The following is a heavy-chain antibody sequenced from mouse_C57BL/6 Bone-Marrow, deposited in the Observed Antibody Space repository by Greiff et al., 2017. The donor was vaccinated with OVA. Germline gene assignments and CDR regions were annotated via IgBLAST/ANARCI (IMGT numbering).Heavy chain of an antibody. CDR1: GYTFTDYY. J-gene: IGHJ1*03. V-gene: IGHV1-19*01. D-gene: IGHD1-1*01. CDR3: ANYGSSPPYFDV. Sequence: EVQLQQSGPVLVKPGASVKMSCKASGYTFTDYYMNWVKQSHGKSLEWIGVINPYNGGTSYNQKFKGKATLTVDKSSSPAYMELNSLTSEDSAVYYCANYGSSPPYFDVWGTGTTVTVSS. CDR2: INPYNGGT.